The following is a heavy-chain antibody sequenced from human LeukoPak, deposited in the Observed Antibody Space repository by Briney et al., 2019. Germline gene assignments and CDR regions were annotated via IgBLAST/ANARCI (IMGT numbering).Heavy chain of an antibody. Sequence: QAGGSLRLSCAASGFTFSDYWMNWVRQAPGKGLEWISYISNTGSVIYYADSVKGRFTISRDNAKNSLYLQMNSLRAEDTAVYYCARNLPAADYWGQGTLVTVSS. D-gene: IGHD2-2*01. V-gene: IGHV3-48*03. CDR2: ISNTGSVI. CDR3: ARNLPAADY. CDR1: GFTFSDYW. J-gene: IGHJ4*02.